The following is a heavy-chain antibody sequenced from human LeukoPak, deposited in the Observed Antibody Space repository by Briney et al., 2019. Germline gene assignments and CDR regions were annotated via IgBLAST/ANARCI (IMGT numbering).Heavy chain of an antibody. J-gene: IGHJ4*02. CDR2: ISSSGSTI. V-gene: IGHV3-48*04. CDR3: ARGQLYSYGTIVDY. Sequence: TGGSLRLSXAVSGFTFSSYWMSWVRQAPGKGLEWVSYISSSGSTIYYADSVKGRFTISRDNAKNSLYLQMNSLRAEDTAVYYCARGQLYSYGTIVDYWGQGTLVTVSS. CDR1: GFTFSSYW. D-gene: IGHD5-18*01.